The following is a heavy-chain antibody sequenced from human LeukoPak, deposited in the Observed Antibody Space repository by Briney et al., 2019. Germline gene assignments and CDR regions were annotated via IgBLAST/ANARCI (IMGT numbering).Heavy chain of an antibody. D-gene: IGHD3-22*01. V-gene: IGHV3-30-3*01. CDR3: ARPNYYDSSGYYYVGAFDI. CDR1: GFTFSSYA. J-gene: IGHJ3*02. Sequence: GRSLRLSCAASGFTFSSYAMHWVRQAPGKGLEWVAVISYDGSNKYYADSVKGRFTISRDNSKNTLYLQMNSLRAEDTAVYYCARPNYYDSSGYYYVGAFDIWGQGTMVTVSS. CDR2: ISYDGSNK.